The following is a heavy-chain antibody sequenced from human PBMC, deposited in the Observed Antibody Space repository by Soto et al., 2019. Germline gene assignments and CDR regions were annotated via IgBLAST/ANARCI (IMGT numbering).Heavy chain of an antibody. CDR1: GGSVSSGSYY. V-gene: IGHV4-61*01. CDR3: ARVIMITFGGVIDGGCGAFDI. D-gene: IGHD3-16*02. J-gene: IGHJ3*02. Sequence: KTSETLSLTCTVSGGSVSSGSYYWSWIRQPPGKGLEWIGYIYYSGSTNYNPSLKSRVTISVDTSKNQFSLKLSSVTAAGAAVYYCARVIMITFGGVIDGGCGAFDIWGQGTMVTVS. CDR2: IYYSGST.